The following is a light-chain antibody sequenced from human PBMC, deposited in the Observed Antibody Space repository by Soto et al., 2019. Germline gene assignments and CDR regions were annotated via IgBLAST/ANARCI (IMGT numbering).Light chain of an antibody. J-gene: IGLJ2*01. CDR1: SSDVGAYNY. Sequence: QSALTQPPSASGSPGQSVTISCTGTSSDVGAYNYVSWYQQHPGKAPKLMIYEVNKRPSGVPDRFSGSKSGNTASLTVSGLQAEDEADYYCSEYAVRNEVFGGGTKVTVL. CDR3: SEYAVRNEV. CDR2: EVN. V-gene: IGLV2-8*01.